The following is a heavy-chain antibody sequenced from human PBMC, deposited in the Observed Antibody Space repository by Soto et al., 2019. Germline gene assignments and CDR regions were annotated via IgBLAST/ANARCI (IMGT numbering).Heavy chain of an antibody. CDR3: ALSLVVPPPLDAFDI. CDR2: IWYDGSNK. Sequence: PGRSLRLSCAASGFTFSSDGMHWFRQPPDKGLEWVAVIWYDGSNKYYADSVKGRFTISRDNSKNTLYLQMNILRAEDMAVYYCALSLVVPPPLDAFDIWGQATMVTVSS. D-gene: IGHD2-2*01. J-gene: IGHJ3*02. V-gene: IGHV3-33*01. CDR1: GFTFSSDG.